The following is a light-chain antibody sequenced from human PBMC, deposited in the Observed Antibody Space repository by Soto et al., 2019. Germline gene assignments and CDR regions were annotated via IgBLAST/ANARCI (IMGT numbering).Light chain of an antibody. CDR2: DAS. J-gene: IGKJ4*01. Sequence: EIVLTQSPSTLSLSPGERATLSCRASQSVSTYLACYQQKPGQAPTLLIYDASNRATGIPARFSGSGSGTDFTLTISSREPEDFAVYYCQQRSNWLTFGGGTKVEIK. CDR3: QQRSNWLT. CDR1: QSVSTY. V-gene: IGKV3-11*01.